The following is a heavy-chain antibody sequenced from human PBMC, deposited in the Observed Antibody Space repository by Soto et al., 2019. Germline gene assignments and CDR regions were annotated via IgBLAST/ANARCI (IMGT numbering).Heavy chain of an antibody. J-gene: IGHJ3*02. CDR2: ISYDGSNK. D-gene: IGHD1-26*01. Sequence: VQLVESGGGLVKPGGSLRVSCVASGFTFSSYGMHWVRQAPGKGLEWVAVISYDGSNKYYADSVKGRFTISRDNSKNTLYLQMNSLRAEDTAVYYCAKDYSGSYLNAFDIWGQGTMVTVSS. V-gene: IGHV3-30*18. CDR1: GFTFSSYG. CDR3: AKDYSGSYLNAFDI.